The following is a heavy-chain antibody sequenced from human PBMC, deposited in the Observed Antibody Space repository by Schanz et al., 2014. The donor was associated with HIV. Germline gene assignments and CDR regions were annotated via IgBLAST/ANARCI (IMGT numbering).Heavy chain of an antibody. CDR2: ISYDGRNK. Sequence: QVQLVESGGGVVQPGRSLRLSCTASGFTFSNYGMHWVRQAPGKGLEWVAFISYDGRNKKFANSVKGRFTISRDNSKNTVYLQAKSLRPEDTAVYYCAKDRNQYDSRYIGKGNYYYYYGMDVWGQGTTVTVSS. D-gene: IGHD3-22*01. CDR3: AKDRNQYDSRYIGKGNYYYYYGMDV. J-gene: IGHJ6*02. V-gene: IGHV3-30*18. CDR1: GFTFSNYG.